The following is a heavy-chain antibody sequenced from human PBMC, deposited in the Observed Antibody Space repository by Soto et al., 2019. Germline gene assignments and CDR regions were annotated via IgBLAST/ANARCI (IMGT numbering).Heavy chain of an antibody. D-gene: IGHD4-17*01. J-gene: IGHJ6*02. V-gene: IGHV5-51*01. Sequence: PGESLKISCKGSGYNFHTYWIAWVLQMPGKGLEWMGFIYPHDSDTRYSPSFRGQVTISADKSINTAYLQWTSLKASDTAIYFCARPTDYHYGMQVWGQGTTVTVSS. CDR3: ARPTDYHYGMQV. CDR1: GYNFHTYW. CDR2: IYPHDSDT.